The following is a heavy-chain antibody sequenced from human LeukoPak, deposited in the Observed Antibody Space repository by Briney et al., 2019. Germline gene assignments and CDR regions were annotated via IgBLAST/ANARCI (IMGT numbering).Heavy chain of an antibody. CDR2: INHSGST. V-gene: IGHV4-34*01. CDR3: ARKWLVRWWFDP. D-gene: IGHD6-19*01. Sequence: SETLSLTCAVYGGSFSGYYWSWIRQPPGKGLEWIGEINHSGSTNYNPSLKSRVTISVDTSKNQFPLKLSSVTAADTAVYYCARKWLVRWWFDPWGQGTLVTVSS. CDR1: GGSFSGYY. J-gene: IGHJ5*02.